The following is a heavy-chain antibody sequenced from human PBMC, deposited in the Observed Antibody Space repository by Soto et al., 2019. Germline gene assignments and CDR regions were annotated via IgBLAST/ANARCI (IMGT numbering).Heavy chain of an antibody. J-gene: IGHJ4*02. CDR1: GFKFSDYW. CDR2: IKHDTSEA. Sequence: DVQLVESGGGLVQPGRSLRLSCAASGFKFSDYWMSWVRQAPGKGLEWVGNIKHDTSEAHYADSVKGRFTITRDNIKNFLFLQMYGLRSDDTASYYCARDGLLFSGPYRPSRFDYWGLGTLVTVSS. V-gene: IGHV3-7*03. D-gene: IGHD3-16*02. CDR3: ARDGLLFSGPYRPSRFDY.